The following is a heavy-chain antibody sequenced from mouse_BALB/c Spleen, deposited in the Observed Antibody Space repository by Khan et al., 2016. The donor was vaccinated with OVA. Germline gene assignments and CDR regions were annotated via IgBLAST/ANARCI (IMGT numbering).Heavy chain of an antibody. CDR3: ATSYFYGYYFDY. CDR1: GFTFNSYG. V-gene: IGHV5-17*02. CDR2: ISGDSNTI. J-gene: IGHJ2*01. Sequence: EVELVESGGGLVQPGGSRKLSCAASGFTFNSYGMHWVRQAPEKGLGWVAYISGDSNTIYYTDTVKGRFTISRDNPKNTLFLQMTSLMSEDTAMYYCATSYFYGYYFDYWGPGTTLTVS. D-gene: IGHD1-1*01.